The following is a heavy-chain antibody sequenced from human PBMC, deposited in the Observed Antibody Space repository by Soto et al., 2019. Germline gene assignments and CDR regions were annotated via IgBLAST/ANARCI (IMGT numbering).Heavy chain of an antibody. Sequence: GGSLRLSCAASGFTFSSYAMHWVRQAPGKGLEWVAVISYDGSNKYYADSVKGRFTISRDNSKNTLYLQMNSLRAEDTAVYYCARDGYCSGGSYCTWGSHDYWGQGTLVTVSS. CDR3: ARDGYCSGGSYCTWGSHDY. CDR2: ISYDGSNK. CDR1: GFTFSSYA. V-gene: IGHV3-30-3*01. D-gene: IGHD2-15*01. J-gene: IGHJ4*02.